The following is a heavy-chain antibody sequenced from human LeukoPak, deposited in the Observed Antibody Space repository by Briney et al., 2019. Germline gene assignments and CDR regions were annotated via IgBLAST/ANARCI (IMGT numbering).Heavy chain of an antibody. Sequence: SQTLSLTCTVSGGSISSGSYYWSWIRQPAGKGLEWIGRIYTSGSTNYNPSLKSRVTISVDTSKNQFSLKLSSVTAADTAVYYCARDSDSSGWYDYWGQGTLVTVSS. CDR2: IYTSGST. V-gene: IGHV4-61*02. CDR3: ARDSDSSGWYDY. D-gene: IGHD6-19*01. J-gene: IGHJ4*02. CDR1: GGSISSGSYY.